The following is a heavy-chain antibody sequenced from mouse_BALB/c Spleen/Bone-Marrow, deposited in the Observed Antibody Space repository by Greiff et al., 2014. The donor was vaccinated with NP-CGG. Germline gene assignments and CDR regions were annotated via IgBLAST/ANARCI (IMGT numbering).Heavy chain of an antibody. V-gene: IGHV4-1*02. CDR1: GFDFSRYW. J-gene: IGHJ2*01. D-gene: IGHD1-2*01. CDR2: INPDSSTI. Sequence: VQLKQSGGGLVQPGGSLKLSCAASGFDFSRYWMSWVRQAPGKGLEWIGEINPDSSTINYTPSLKDKFIISRDNAKNTLYLQMSKVRSEDTALYYCARQGYYGYSDYWGQGTTLTVSS. CDR3: ARQGYYGYSDY.